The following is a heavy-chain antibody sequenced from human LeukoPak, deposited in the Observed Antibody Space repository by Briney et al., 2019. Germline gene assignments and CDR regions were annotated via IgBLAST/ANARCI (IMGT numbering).Heavy chain of an antibody. V-gene: IGHV3-21*01. Sequence: GGSLRLSCEASGFTFSSYAMNWVRQAPGQGLEWVSSISSSSNYIHYADSVKGRFTISRDNAKNSLYMQMNSLRAEDTAVYFCARRTLGAWGWWGQGTLVTVSA. J-gene: IGHJ4*02. CDR3: ARRTLGAWGW. D-gene: IGHD6-19*01. CDR1: GFTFSSYA. CDR2: ISSSSNYI.